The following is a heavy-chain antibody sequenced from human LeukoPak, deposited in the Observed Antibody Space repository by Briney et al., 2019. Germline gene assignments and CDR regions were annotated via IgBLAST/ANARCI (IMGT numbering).Heavy chain of an antibody. CDR1: GFPFIRYW. CDR2: IKEDGREK. CDR3: ARDRIRVQLWLGGMDV. D-gene: IGHD3-22*01. J-gene: IGHJ6*02. Sequence: PGGALSLSWAASGFPFIRYWMAGGRQAPGKGLEGGGNIKEDGREKFYVDSVKGRFTISSDNANTSVYLQMNNLRAEDTAVYYCARDRIRVQLWLGGMDVWGQGTTVTVSS. V-gene: IGHV3-7*01.